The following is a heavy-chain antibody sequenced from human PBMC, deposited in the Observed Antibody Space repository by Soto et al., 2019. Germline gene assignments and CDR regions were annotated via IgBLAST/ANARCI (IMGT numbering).Heavy chain of an antibody. CDR1: GYTFTGYY. J-gene: IGHJ4*02. Sequence: ASVKVSCKASGYTFTGYYMHWVRQAPGQGLEWMGWINPNSGGTNYAQKFQGWVTMTRDTSISTAYMELSRLRSDDTAVYYCARGLVYYYDSSGYSPPDYWGQGTLVTVSS. V-gene: IGHV1-2*04. CDR2: INPNSGGT. D-gene: IGHD3-22*01. CDR3: ARGLVYYYDSSGYSPPDY.